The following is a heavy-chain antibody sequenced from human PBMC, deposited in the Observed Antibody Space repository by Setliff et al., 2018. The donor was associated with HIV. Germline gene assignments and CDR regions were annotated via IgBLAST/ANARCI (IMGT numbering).Heavy chain of an antibody. CDR3: ARWRGVGAMA. V-gene: IGHV4-34*01. D-gene: IGHD1-26*01. Sequence: SETLSLTCAVYGASFNDYYWSWLRQPPGKGLEWIGEINHSGNTNYNPSLKSRVTISVDTSKNQFSLKLRSVSAADSAVYYCARWRGVGAMAWGQGTLVTVSS. CDR1: GASFNDYY. J-gene: IGHJ4*02. CDR2: INHSGNT.